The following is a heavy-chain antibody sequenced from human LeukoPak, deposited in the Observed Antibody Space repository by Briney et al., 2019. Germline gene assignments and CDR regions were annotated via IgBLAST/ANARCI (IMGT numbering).Heavy chain of an antibody. CDR3: ARDMTTVTSFVCDY. CDR2: ISSSSSYI. Sequence: PGGSLRLSCAASGFTFSSYSMNSVRQAPGKGLEWVPSISSSSSYIYYADSVKGRFTISRDNAKNSLYLQMNSLRAEDTAVYYCARDMTTVTSFVCDYWGQGTLVTVSS. V-gene: IGHV3-21*01. CDR1: GFTFSSYS. D-gene: IGHD4-17*01. J-gene: IGHJ4*02.